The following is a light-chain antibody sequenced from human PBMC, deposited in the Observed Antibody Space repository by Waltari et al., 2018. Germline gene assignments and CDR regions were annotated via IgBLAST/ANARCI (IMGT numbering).Light chain of an antibody. CDR1: QSVSSN. J-gene: IGKJ5*01. CDR3: QQYNHWPPIT. V-gene: IGKV3-15*01. Sequence: ILIPQSPATLPVSPGEKAPPTCRASQSVSSNLAWYQQKPGQALRLLIYDASTRAPSTPARFRGSGSGTEFALTISSLQSEDSAVYYCQQYNHWPPITFGQGTRLEIK. CDR2: DAS.